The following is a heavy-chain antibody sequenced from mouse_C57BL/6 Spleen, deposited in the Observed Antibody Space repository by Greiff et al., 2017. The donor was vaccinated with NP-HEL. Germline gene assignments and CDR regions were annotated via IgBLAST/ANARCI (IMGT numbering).Heavy chain of an antibody. D-gene: IGHD2-2*01. CDR2: IYPGSGST. J-gene: IGHJ1*03. Sequence: QVQLQQPGAELVKPGASVKMSCKASGYTFTSYWITWVKQRPGQGLEWIGDIYPGSGSTNYNEKFKSKATLTVDTSSSTAYMQLSSLTSEDSAVYYCARSIYYGFYWYFDVWGTGTTVTVSS. CDR1: GYTFTSYW. CDR3: ARSIYYGFYWYFDV. V-gene: IGHV1-55*01.